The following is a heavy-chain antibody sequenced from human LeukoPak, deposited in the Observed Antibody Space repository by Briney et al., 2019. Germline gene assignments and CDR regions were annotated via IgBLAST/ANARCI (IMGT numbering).Heavy chain of an antibody. CDR3: ARDFRSADDGPSFDY. D-gene: IGHD1-1*01. V-gene: IGHV3-66*01. CDR2: IYSSGST. J-gene: IGHJ4*02. CDR1: GFTVSSNY. Sequence: PGGSLRLSCAASGFTVSSNYMSWVRQAPGKGREWVSVIYSSGSTYYADSVKGRFTISRDSSKNTLSLQMNSLRAEDTAVYYCARDFRSADDGPSFDYWGQGTLVTVSS.